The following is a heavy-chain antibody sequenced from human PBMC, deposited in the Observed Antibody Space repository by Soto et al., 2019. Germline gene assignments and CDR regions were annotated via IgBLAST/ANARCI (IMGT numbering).Heavy chain of an antibody. CDR2: IIPIFGTA. CDR3: ARVPRVTTGWFDP. D-gene: IGHD2-21*02. V-gene: IGHV1-69*13. J-gene: IGHJ5*02. CDR1: GGTISSYA. Sequence: ASVKVSCKASGGTISSYAISWVRQAPGQGLEWMGGIIPIFGTANYAQKFQGRVTITADESTSTAYMELSSLRSEDTAVYYCARVPRVTTGWFDPWGQGTLVTVSS.